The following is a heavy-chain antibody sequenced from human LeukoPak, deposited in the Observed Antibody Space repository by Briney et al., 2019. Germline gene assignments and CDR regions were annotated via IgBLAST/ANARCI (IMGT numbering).Heavy chain of an antibody. CDR2: IIPIFGTA. Sequence: SVKVSCKASEGTFRSYTNSWELQATGQGLEWMGRIIPIFGTAKYAQKCQGRVTITADESTSTAYMELSSLRSEDTAVYYCARALSYCSGGSCYSWYFDYWGQGTLVTVSS. V-gene: IGHV1-69*13. CDR1: EGTFRSYT. D-gene: IGHD2-15*01. CDR3: ARALSYCSGGSCYSWYFDY. J-gene: IGHJ4*02.